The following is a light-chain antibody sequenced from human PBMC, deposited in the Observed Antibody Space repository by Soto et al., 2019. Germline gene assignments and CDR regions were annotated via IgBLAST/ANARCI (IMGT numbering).Light chain of an antibody. CDR1: QSVGTY. CDR3: QQRSDWPST. CDR2: DSS. Sequence: EIVLTQSPATLSLSPGERATLSCRASQSVGTYFAWYQQTPGQAPRLLIYDSSNRATGIPARFSGSVSGTDFTLSISVLEPEDFAVYYCQQRSDWPSTFGGGTKVEIK. J-gene: IGKJ4*01. V-gene: IGKV3-11*01.